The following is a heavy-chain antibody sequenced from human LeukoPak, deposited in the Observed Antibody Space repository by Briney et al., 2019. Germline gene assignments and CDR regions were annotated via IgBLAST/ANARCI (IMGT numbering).Heavy chain of an antibody. CDR1: GFTFSSYG. CDR2: ISYDGSNK. V-gene: IGHV3-30*03. J-gene: IGHJ3*02. CDR3: ARDWCGGGDCDAFDI. D-gene: IGHD2-21*02. Sequence: GRSLRLSCAASGFTFSSYGMHWVRQAPGKGLEWVAVISYDGSNKYYADSVKGRFTISRDNSKNTLYLQMNSLRAEDTAVYYCARDWCGGGDCDAFDIWGQGTMVTVSS.